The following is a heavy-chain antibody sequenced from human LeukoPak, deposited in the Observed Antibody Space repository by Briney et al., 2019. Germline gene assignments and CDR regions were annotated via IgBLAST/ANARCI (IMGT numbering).Heavy chain of an antibody. V-gene: IGHV3-23*01. CDR1: GFTFSVAA. CDR2: IGASGEST. D-gene: IGHD5-24*01. J-gene: IGHJ3*01. Sequence: GGSLRLSCAASGFTFSVAAMTWVRHAPGKGLEWVSLIGASGESTYYADSVKGRFTISRDNSKNTLSLQMNSLRVEDTAMYFCAKDIQLSTWGLGTMVTVSS. CDR3: AKDIQLST.